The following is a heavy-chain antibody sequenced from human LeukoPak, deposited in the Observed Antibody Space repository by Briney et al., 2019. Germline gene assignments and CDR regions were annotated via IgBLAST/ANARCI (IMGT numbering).Heavy chain of an antibody. D-gene: IGHD3-22*01. V-gene: IGHV7-4-1*02. CDR2: INTNTGNP. CDR1: GYTFTNYA. CDR3: AREEYYDSSAPTNFDY. Sequence: ASVKVSCKASGYTFTNYAMNWVRQAPGQGLEWMGWINTNTGNPTYAQGFTGRFVFSLDTSVTTAYLQISSLKAEDTAVYYCAREEYYDSSAPTNFDYWGQGTLVSVSS. J-gene: IGHJ4*02.